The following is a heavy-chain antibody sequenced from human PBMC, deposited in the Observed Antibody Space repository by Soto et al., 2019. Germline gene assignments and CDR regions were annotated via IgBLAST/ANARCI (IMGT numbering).Heavy chain of an antibody. V-gene: IGHV1-69*13. CDR3: ARGYRGVATLDWFDP. J-gene: IGHJ5*02. D-gene: IGHD5-12*01. CDR2: IIPIFGTA. CDR1: GGTFSSYA. Sequence: ASVKVSCKASGGTFSSYAISWVRQAPGQGLEWMGGIIPIFGTANYAQKFQGRVTITADESTSTAYMELSSLRSEDTAVYYCARGYRGVATLDWFDPWGQGTLVTVSS.